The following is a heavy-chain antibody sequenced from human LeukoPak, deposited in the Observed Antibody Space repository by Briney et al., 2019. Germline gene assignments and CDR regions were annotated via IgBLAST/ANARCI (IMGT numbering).Heavy chain of an antibody. CDR3: ARLSIIVNSDY. V-gene: IGHV4-39*01. Sequence: SETLSLTCTVSGGSISSSSYYWGWIRQPPGKGLEWIGSIYYSGSTYYNPSLKSRVTISVDTSRNQFSLKLSSVTAADTAVYYCARLSIIVNSDYWGQGTLVTVSS. J-gene: IGHJ4*02. CDR1: GGSISSSSYY. CDR2: IYYSGST. D-gene: IGHD1-26*01.